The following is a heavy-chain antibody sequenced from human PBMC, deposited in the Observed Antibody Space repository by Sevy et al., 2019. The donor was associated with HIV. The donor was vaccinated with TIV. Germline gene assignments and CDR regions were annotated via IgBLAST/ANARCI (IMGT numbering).Heavy chain of an antibody. J-gene: IGHJ4*02. D-gene: IGHD2-15*01. Sequence: ASVKVSCKLSGYTFSTYRITWVRQAPGQGLEWMGWISPHNGDTNYARKLQGKVSMTTDTSTTTAYMELRGLTSDDTALYYCARAFCSGGRCYSLAYWGQGTLVTVSS. CDR2: ISPHNGDT. CDR3: ARAFCSGGRCYSLAY. CDR1: GYTFSTYR. V-gene: IGHV1-18*01.